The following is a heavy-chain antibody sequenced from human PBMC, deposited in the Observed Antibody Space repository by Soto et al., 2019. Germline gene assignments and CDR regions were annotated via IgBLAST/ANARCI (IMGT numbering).Heavy chain of an antibody. CDR3: ARVAY. J-gene: IGHJ4*02. CDR1: GFTFSRVS. Sequence: GGSLSLSCEASGFTFSRVSVNWVRQVPGKGLEWVASISSGSSDTWYADSVKGRFIISRDTAQNSLFLQMNTLRPEDTAMYYCARVAYWGPGTQVTVS. CDR2: ISSGSSDT. V-gene: IGHV3-21*01.